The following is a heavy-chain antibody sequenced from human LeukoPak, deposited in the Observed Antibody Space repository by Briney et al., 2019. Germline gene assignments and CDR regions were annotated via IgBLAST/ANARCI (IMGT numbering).Heavy chain of an antibody. CDR1: GGSFSGNY. CDR2: INHSGST. CDR3: ARGRGTMDV. V-gene: IGHV4-34*01. J-gene: IGHJ6*03. D-gene: IGHD3-10*01. Sequence: PSETLSLTCAVYGGSFSGNYWSWIRQPPGKGLEWIGEINHSGSTNYNPSLKSRVTISVDTSKNQFSLRLTSVTAADTAVYYCARGRGTMDVWDKGTTVTISS.